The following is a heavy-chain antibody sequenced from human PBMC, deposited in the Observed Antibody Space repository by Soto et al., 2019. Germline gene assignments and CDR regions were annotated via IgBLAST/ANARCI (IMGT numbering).Heavy chain of an antibody. CDR1: RFTVSTNY. CDR2: IYIDGST. D-gene: IGHD6-6*01. CDR3: ARIGASSSAAGAFDI. V-gene: IGHV3-66*01. J-gene: IGHJ3*02. Sequence: EVQLVESGGGLVQPGGSLRLSCAASRFTVSTNYMTWVRQAPGKGLEWVSVIYIDGSTYYADSVKGRFTISRDNSKNTLYLQMNSLRAEDTAVYYCARIGASSSAAGAFDIWGPGTMVTVSS.